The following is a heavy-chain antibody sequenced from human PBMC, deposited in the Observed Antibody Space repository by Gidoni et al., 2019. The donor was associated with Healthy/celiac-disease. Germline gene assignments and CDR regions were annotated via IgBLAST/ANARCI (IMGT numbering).Heavy chain of an antibody. D-gene: IGHD2-2*01. CDR3: ARMVLVPAYYMDV. CDR1: GGPISSYY. Sequence: QVQLQASGPGLVKPSETLSLTCPVSGGPISSYYWSWIRQPAGKGLEWIGRIYTSGSTNYNPALKSRVTMSVDTSKNQFSLKLSSVTAADTAVYYCARMVLVPAYYMDVWGKGTTVTVSS. J-gene: IGHJ6*03. V-gene: IGHV4-4*07. CDR2: IYTSGST.